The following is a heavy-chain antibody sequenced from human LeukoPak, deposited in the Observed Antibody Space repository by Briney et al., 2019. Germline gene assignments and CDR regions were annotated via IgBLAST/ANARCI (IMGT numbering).Heavy chain of an antibody. CDR1: GYTFTGYY. CDR2: INPNSGGT. CDR3: ASAYDSSGFDYFDY. D-gene: IGHD3-22*01. V-gene: IGHV1-2*02. J-gene: IGHJ4*02. Sequence: VASVNVSCTASGYTFTGYYMHWVRQAPGQGLEWMGWINPNSGGTNYAQKFQGRVTMTRDTSISTAYMELSRLRSDDTAVYYCASAYDSSGFDYFDYWGQGTLVTVSS.